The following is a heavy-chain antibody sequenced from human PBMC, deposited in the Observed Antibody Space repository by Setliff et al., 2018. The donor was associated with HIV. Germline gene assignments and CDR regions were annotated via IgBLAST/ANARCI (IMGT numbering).Heavy chain of an antibody. CDR1: GYTFSTYS. J-gene: IGHJ6*02. V-gene: IGHV1-18*01. D-gene: IGHD3-10*01. Sequence: ASVKVSCKASGYTFSTYSWVRQAPGQGLEWMGWISAYNGNTNYAQKLQGRVTMTTDTSASTAYMELSSLRSEDTAVYYCARSSGVRGIYYYYGMDVWGQGTTVTVSS. CDR3: ARSSGVRGIYYYYGMDV. CDR2: ISAYNGNT.